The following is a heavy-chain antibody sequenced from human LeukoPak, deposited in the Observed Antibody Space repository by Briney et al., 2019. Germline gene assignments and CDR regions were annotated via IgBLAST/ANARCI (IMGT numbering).Heavy chain of an antibody. J-gene: IGHJ3*02. Sequence: SETLSLTCTVSGGSISNSSYYWGWIRQPPGKGLEWFGSIYYSGRTYYNPSLESRVTISVDTSENQFSLKLSSVTATDTAVYYCARPRPSSGRMNDAFDIWGQGTMVTVSS. V-gene: IGHV4-39*01. CDR1: GGSISNSSYY. CDR2: IYYSGRT. D-gene: IGHD6-19*01. CDR3: ARPRPSSGRMNDAFDI.